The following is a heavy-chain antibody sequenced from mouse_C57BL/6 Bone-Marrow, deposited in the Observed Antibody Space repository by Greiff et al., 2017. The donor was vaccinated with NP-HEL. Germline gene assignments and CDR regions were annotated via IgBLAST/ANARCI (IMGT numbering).Heavy chain of an antibody. V-gene: IGHV1-82*01. CDR2: IYPGDGDT. J-gene: IGHJ2*01. D-gene: IGHD1-1*01. Sequence: VQLQQSGPELVKPGASVKISCKASGYAFSSSWMNWVKQRPGKGLEWIGRIYPGDGDTNYNGKFKGKATLTADKSSSTAYMQLSSLTSEDSAVYCCARWTTVVAYYFDDWGQGTTLTVSS. CDR3: ARWTTVVAYYFDD. CDR1: GYAFSSSW.